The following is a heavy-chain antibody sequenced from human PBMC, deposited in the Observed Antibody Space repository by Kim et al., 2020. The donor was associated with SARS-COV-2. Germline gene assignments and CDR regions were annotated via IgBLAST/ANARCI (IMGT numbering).Heavy chain of an antibody. Sequence: GGSLRLSCVASGFTFSTSPMGWVRQAPGEGLEWVSRINWDGTRTYYADSVKGRVTMSSDKSKNTVYLYMNSLRVEDTAVYYCAKGVTNSGFDYWGQGA. CDR2: INWDGTRT. CDR3: AKGVTNSGFDY. J-gene: IGHJ4*02. D-gene: IGHD4-17*01. CDR1: GFTFSTSP. V-gene: IGHV3-23*01.